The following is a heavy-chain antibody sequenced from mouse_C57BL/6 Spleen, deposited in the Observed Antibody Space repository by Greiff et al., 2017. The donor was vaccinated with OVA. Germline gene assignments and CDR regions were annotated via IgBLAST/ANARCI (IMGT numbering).Heavy chain of an antibody. CDR1: GYTFTDYY. J-gene: IGHJ2*01. CDR2: INPNNGGT. Sequence: VQLQQSGPELVKPGASVKISCKASGYTFTDYYMNWVKQSHGKSLEWIGDINPNNGGTSYNQKFKGKATLTVDKSSSTAYMELRSLTSEDSAVYYCARSPITFDYWGQGTTLTVSS. V-gene: IGHV1-26*01. D-gene: IGHD1-1*01. CDR3: ARSPITFDY.